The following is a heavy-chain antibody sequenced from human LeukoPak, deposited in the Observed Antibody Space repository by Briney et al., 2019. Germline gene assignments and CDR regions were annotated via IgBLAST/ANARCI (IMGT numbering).Heavy chain of an antibody. CDR1: GFTFSSYA. CDR2: ISGSGGST. J-gene: IGHJ4*02. Sequence: GGSLRLSCAASGFTFSSYAMSWVRQAPGKGLEWVSAISGSGGSTYYADSVKGRFTISRDNSKNTLHLQMNSLRAEDTAVYYCANSRLGYCSSTSCYTADYWGQGTLVTVSS. V-gene: IGHV3-23*01. CDR3: ANSRLGYCSSTSCYTADY. D-gene: IGHD2-2*02.